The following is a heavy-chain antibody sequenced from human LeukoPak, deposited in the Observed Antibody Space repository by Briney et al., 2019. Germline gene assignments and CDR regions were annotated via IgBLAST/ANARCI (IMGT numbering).Heavy chain of an antibody. Sequence: GESLKISCKGSGYSFTSYCIGWVRQMPGKGLEWMGIIYPGDSDTRYSPSFQGQVTISADKSISTAYLQWSSLKASDTAMYYWARSLDYIAAEPYWFDPWGQGTLVTVPS. CDR2: IYPGDSDT. CDR1: GYSFTSYC. J-gene: IGHJ5*02. CDR3: ARSLDYIAAEPYWFDP. V-gene: IGHV5-51*01. D-gene: IGHD6-13*01.